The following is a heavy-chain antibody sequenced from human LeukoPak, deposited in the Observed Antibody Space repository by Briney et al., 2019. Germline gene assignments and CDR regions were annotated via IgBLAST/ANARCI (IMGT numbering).Heavy chain of an antibody. V-gene: IGHV3-21*01. CDR3: ASVDSSGYFDWFDP. Sequence: PGGSLRLSCAASGFTFSSYSMNWVRQAPGKGLEWVSSISSSSSYIYYADSVKGRFTISRDNAKNSLYLQMNGLRAEDTAVYYCASVDSSGYFDWFDPWGQGTLVTVSS. J-gene: IGHJ5*02. CDR2: ISSSSSYI. D-gene: IGHD3-22*01. CDR1: GFTFSSYS.